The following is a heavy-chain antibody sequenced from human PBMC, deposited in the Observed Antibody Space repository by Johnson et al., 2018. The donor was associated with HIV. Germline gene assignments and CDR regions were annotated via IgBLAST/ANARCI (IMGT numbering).Heavy chain of an antibody. CDR2: IKQDGSEK. J-gene: IGHJ3*02. Sequence: VLLVESGGGLVQPGGSLRLSCAASGFTFSSYWMSWVRQAPGKGLEWVANIKQDGSEKYYVDSVKGRFTISRDNAKNSLYLQMTGLRAEDTALYYCVGSSINAFDIWGRGTVVTVSS. CDR1: GFTFSSYW. V-gene: IGHV3-7*03. D-gene: IGHD6-6*01. CDR3: VGSSINAFDI.